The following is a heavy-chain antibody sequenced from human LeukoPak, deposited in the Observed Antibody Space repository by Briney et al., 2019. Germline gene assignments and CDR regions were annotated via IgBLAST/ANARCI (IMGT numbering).Heavy chain of an antibody. CDR3: AKDLWYFDNTGYRYSFDY. V-gene: IGHV3-30*02. J-gene: IGHJ4*02. CDR1: GFSFSSFG. D-gene: IGHD3-22*01. Sequence: PGGSLRLSCAASGFSFSSFGMHWVRQAPGKGLEWVGFIRSDGSDKYYADSMKGRFTISRDNSKNILYLQMNSLRAEDTAVFYCAKDLWYFDNTGYRYSFDYWGQGTLVTVSS. CDR2: IRSDGSDK.